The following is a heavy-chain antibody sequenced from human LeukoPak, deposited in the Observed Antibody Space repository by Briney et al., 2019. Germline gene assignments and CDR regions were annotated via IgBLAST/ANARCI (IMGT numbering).Heavy chain of an antibody. CDR2: IYYSGST. D-gene: IGHD3-10*01. CDR3: ARAGYGSGSYSDY. CDR1: GGSMSSYY. V-gene: IGHV4-59*12. Sequence: SETLSLTCTVSGGSMSSYYWSWIRQPPGKGLEWIGYIYYSGSTNYNPSLKSRVTISVDTSKNQFSLKLSSVTAADTAVYYCARAGYGSGSYSDYWGQGTLVTVSS. J-gene: IGHJ4*02.